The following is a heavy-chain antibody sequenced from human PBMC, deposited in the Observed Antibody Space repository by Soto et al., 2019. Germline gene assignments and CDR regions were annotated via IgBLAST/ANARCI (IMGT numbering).Heavy chain of an antibody. CDR1: GGSISSYY. J-gene: IGHJ6*03. V-gene: IGHV4-59*01. CDR2: IYYSGST. CDR3: ASTIFGVEDYYYYMDV. D-gene: IGHD3-3*01. Sequence: SETLSLTCTVSGGSISSYYWSWIRQPPGKGLEWIGYIYYSGSTNYNPSLKSRVTISVDTSKNQFSLKLSSVTAADTAVYYCASTIFGVEDYYYYMDVWGKGTTVTVSS.